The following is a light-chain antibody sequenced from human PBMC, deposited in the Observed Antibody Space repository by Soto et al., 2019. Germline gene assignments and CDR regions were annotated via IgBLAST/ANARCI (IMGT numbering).Light chain of an antibody. Sequence: QSVLTQPASVSGSPEQSITISCTGTSSDIGGYNYVSWYQQHPDKVPKLMIYDVTNRPSGVSNRFSGSKSGNTASLTISGLQAEDEADYYCSSYTSSSTLIFGGGTKLTVL. CDR1: SSDIGGYNY. CDR2: DVT. CDR3: SSYTSSSTLI. V-gene: IGLV2-14*01. J-gene: IGLJ2*01.